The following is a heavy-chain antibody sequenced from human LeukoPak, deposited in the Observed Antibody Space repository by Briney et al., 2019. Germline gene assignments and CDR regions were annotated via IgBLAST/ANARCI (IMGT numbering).Heavy chain of an antibody. J-gene: IGHJ4*02. Sequence: GGSLRLSCAASGFTFSSYPMNWVRQAPGKGLEWISNIRSESDSATYADSVKGRFTISRDNAKNSLYLQINSLRAEDTAVYYCVRDLNWAFDYWGQGTLVTVSS. D-gene: IGHD3-16*01. CDR1: GFTFSSYP. V-gene: IGHV3-48*01. CDR3: VRDLNWAFDY. CDR2: IRSESDSA.